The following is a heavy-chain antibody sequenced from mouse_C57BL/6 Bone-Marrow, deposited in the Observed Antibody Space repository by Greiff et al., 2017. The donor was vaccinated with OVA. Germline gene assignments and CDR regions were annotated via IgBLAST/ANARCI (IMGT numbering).Heavy chain of an antibody. CDR1: GYAFSSSW. CDR2: IYPGDGDT. Sequence: QVQLQQSGPELVKPGASVKISCKASGYAFSSSWMNWVKQRPGKGLEWIGRIYPGDGDTNYNGKFKGKATLTADKSSSTAYMQLSSLTSEDSAVYFCARGGYCGSSWDFDYWGQGTTLTVSS. J-gene: IGHJ2*01. D-gene: IGHD1-1*01. V-gene: IGHV1-82*01. CDR3: ARGGYCGSSWDFDY.